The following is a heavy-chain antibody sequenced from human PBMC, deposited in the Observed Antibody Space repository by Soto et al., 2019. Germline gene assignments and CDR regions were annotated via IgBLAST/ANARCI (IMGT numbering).Heavy chain of an antibody. V-gene: IGHV1-24*01. J-gene: IGHJ4*02. CDR2: FDPEDGET. CDR1: GYTLTELS. Sequence: ASVKVSCKVSGYTLTELSMHSVRQAPGKGLEWMGGFDPEDGETIYAQKFQGIVTMTEDTSTDTAYMELSSLRSEDTAVYYCATGLPYYYDSSGRPDYYWGQGTLVTVSS. D-gene: IGHD3-22*01. CDR3: ATGLPYYYDSSGRPDYY.